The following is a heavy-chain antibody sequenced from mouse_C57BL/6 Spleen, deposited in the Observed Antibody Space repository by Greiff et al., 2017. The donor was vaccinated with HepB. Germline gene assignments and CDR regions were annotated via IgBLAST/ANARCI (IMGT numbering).Heavy chain of an antibody. CDR1: GFTFSSYA. Sequence: DVKLVESGGGLVKPGGSLKLSCAASGFTFSSYAMSWVRQTPEKRLEWVATISDGGSYTYYPDNVKGRFTISRDNAKNNLYLQMSHLKSEDTAMYYCAREDSSGYRFYFDYWGQGTTLTVSS. V-gene: IGHV5-4*01. J-gene: IGHJ2*01. CDR2: ISDGGSYT. CDR3: AREDSSGYRFYFDY. D-gene: IGHD3-2*02.